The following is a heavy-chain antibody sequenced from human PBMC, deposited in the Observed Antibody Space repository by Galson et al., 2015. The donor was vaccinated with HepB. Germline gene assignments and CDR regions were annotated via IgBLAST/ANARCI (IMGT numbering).Heavy chain of an antibody. D-gene: IGHD2-2*02. CDR2: ITSTSSTI. CDR3: ARDQLGYCSAKTCYNSHAFDI. Sequence: SLRLSCAASGFTFSNYGMNWVRQAPGKGLEWVSYITSTSSTIYYADSVKGRFTMSRDNAKNSLYLQMDSLRDEDTAAYYCARDQLGYCSAKTCYNSHAFDIWGRGTMVTVSS. V-gene: IGHV3-48*02. CDR1: GFTFSNYG. J-gene: IGHJ3*02.